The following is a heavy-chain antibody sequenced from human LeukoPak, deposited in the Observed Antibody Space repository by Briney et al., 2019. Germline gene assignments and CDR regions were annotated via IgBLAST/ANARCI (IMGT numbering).Heavy chain of an antibody. CDR1: GFTFSGSA. J-gene: IGHJ5*02. CDR2: IGSKANSYAT. Sequence: PGGSLRLSCAASGFTFSGSAMHWVRQASGKGLEWVGRIGSKANSYATAYAASVKGRFTISRDDSKNTAYLQMNSLKTEDTAVYYCTRPGDGVSGWSGWFDPWGQGTLVTVSS. V-gene: IGHV3-73*01. D-gene: IGHD6-19*01. CDR3: TRPGDGVSGWSGWFDP.